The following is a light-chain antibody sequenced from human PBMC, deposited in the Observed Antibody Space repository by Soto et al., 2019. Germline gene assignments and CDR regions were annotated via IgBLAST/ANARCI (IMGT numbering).Light chain of an antibody. V-gene: IGLV2-14*01. CDR2: EVT. CDR3: SSYTTSSTRV. J-gene: IGLJ1*01. CDR1: SSDLGIYNY. Sequence: QSALTQPASVSGSPGQSMAISCSGSSSDLGIYNYVSWYQQHPGKVPKLIIFEVTNRPSGVSNRFSGSKSGNTASLTISGLQAEDEADYYCSSYTTSSTRVFGTGTKVTVL.